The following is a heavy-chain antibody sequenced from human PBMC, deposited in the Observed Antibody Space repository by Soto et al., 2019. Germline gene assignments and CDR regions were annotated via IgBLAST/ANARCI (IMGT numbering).Heavy chain of an antibody. V-gene: IGHV4-34*01. D-gene: IGHD3-10*01. Sequence: QVQLQQWGAGLLKPSETLSLACAVYGGSFSGPNWSWIRKPPGKGLEWIGEINHSGSTNYNPSLKRRVTISIDMSKNQYSLKVSSVTAADTAVYYCARGWGFGFDPWGQGILVTVSS. CDR1: GGSFSGPN. CDR3: ARGWGFGFDP. J-gene: IGHJ5*02. CDR2: INHSGST.